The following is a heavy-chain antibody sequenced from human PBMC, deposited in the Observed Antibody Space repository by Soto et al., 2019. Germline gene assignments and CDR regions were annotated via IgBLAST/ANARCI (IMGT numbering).Heavy chain of an antibody. J-gene: IGHJ4*02. D-gene: IGHD2-8*01. CDR1: GFICSSYD. CDR2: ILVGGST. Sequence: GGSLRLSCAVSGFICSSYDMSWVRQAPGKGLEWVSTILVGGSTHYEDSVKGRFTISRDTSKNTVYLQMNSLTAGDTAVYYCVREAPCSNGVCQFDYWGRGTLVTVSS. CDR3: VREAPCSNGVCQFDY. V-gene: IGHV3-23*01.